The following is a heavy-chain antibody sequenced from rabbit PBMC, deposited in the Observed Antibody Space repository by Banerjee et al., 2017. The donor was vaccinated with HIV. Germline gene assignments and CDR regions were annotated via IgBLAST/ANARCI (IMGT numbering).Heavy chain of an antibody. Sequence: QSLEESGGDLVKPGASLTLTCTASGFTISYANYMCWVRQAPGKGLEWIACIATGSSGSTYYASWVKGRFTISKTSSTTVTLQMTSLTAADTATYFCARAGSGYATGAFDPWGPGTLVTVS. J-gene: IGHJ2*01. CDR2: IATGSSGST. V-gene: IGHV1S40*01. CDR3: ARAGSGYATGAFDP. D-gene: IGHD8-1*01. CDR1: GFTISYANY.